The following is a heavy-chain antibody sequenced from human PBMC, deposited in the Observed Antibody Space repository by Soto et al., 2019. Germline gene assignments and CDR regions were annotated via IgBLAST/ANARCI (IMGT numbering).Heavy chain of an antibody. CDR1: GFSFSDYA. V-gene: IGHV3-23*01. Sequence: PGGSLRVSCGASGFSFSDYAMICVLQAPGKGLEWVSVSSESGGSTHYADSVRGRFTVPRDNSKNSLSLRMNSLRDEDTAVYFCAKRSPYSSGWYSPIFDYWGQGALVTVSS. CDR3: AKRSPYSSGWYSPIFDY. CDR2: SSESGGST. J-gene: IGHJ4*02. D-gene: IGHD6-13*01.